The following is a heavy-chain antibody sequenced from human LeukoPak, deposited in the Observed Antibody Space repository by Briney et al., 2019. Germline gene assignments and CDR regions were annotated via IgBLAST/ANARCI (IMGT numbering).Heavy chain of an antibody. J-gene: IGHJ4*02. CDR1: GFTFSSYA. V-gene: IGHV3-30-3*01. Sequence: QVQLVESGGGVVQPGRSLRLSCAASGFTFSSYAMHWVRQAPGKGLEWVAVISYDGSNKYYADSVKGRFTISRDNSKNTLYLQMNSLRAEDTAVYYCARAPTTPSYYFDYWGQGTLVTVSS. CDR2: ISYDGSNK. D-gene: IGHD4-17*01. CDR3: ARAPTTPSYYFDY.